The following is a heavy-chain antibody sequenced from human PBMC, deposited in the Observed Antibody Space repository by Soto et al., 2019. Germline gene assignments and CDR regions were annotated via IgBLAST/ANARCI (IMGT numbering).Heavy chain of an antibody. CDR2: LIHGGST. CDR3: ARSPLGYDYVRQTWREVGDSFDI. Sequence: SETLSLTCAIYGASLGGFHWTWLRQAPGKGLEWIGELIHGGSTNYNPSLKGRVSFSLDTSKNQFSLHLMSVTAADTAVYYCARSPLGYDYVRQTWREVGDSFDIWGRGTLVTV. V-gene: IGHV4-34*12. J-gene: IGHJ3*02. CDR1: GASLGGFH. D-gene: IGHD3-16*01.